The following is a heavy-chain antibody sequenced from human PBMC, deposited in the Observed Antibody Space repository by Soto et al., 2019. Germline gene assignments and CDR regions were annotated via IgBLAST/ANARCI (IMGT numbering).Heavy chain of an antibody. D-gene: IGHD6-25*01. CDR2: ISAYNGNT. V-gene: IGHV1-18*01. CDR3: AREGAGATAHYYYYYGMDV. Sequence: QVQLVQSGAEVKKPGASVKVSCKASGYTFTSYGISWVRQAPGQGLEWMGWISAYNGNTNYAQKLQGRVTMTTDTTTSTAYMELRSLRSDDTAVYYCAREGAGATAHYYYYYGMDVLGQGTTVTVSS. CDR1: GYTFTSYG. J-gene: IGHJ6*02.